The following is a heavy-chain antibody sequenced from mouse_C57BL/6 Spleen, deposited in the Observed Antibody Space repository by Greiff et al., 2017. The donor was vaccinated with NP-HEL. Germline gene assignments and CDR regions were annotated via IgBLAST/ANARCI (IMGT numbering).Heavy chain of an antibody. J-gene: IGHJ1*03. CDR3: ALIYDGYPSYWYFDV. CDR2: IWWDDDK. Sequence: QVTLKESGPGILQPSQTLSLTCSFSGFSLSTFGMGVGWIRQPSGKGLEWLAHIWWDDDKYYNPALKSRLTISNDTSKNQLFRKTANVDTADTATYYCALIYDGYPSYWYFDVWGTGTTVTVSS. CDR1: GFSLSTFGMG. V-gene: IGHV8-8*01. D-gene: IGHD2-3*01.